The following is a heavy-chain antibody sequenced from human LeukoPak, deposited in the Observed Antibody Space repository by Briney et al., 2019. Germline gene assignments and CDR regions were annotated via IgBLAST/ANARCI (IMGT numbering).Heavy chain of an antibody. V-gene: IGHV4-61*02. CDR1: GGSISSGSYY. D-gene: IGHD3-22*01. Sequence: SETLSLTCTVSGGSISSGSYYWSWIRQPAGKGLEWIGRIYTSGSTNYNPSLKSRVTISVDTSKNQFSLKLSSVTAADTAVYYCARGGPYYDDGYYFDYWGQGTLVTVSS. CDR3: ARGGPYYDDGYYFDY. CDR2: IYTSGST. J-gene: IGHJ4*02.